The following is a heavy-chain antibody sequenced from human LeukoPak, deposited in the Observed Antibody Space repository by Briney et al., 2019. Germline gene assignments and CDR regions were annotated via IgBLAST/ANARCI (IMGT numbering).Heavy chain of an antibody. V-gene: IGHV3-30*03. CDR1: GFTFSSYG. Sequence: GALRLSCAASGFTFSSYGMHWVRQAPGKGLEWVAVISYDGSNKYYTDSVKGRFTISRDNSKNTLYLQMNSLRAEDTAVYYCARDGSSSWYEYYYYMDVWGKGTTVTVSS. CDR3: ARDGSSSWYEYYYYMDV. CDR2: ISYDGSNK. J-gene: IGHJ6*03. D-gene: IGHD6-13*01.